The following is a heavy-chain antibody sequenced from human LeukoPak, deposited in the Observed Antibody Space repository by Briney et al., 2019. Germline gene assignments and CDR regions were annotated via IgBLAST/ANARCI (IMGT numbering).Heavy chain of an antibody. J-gene: IGHJ4*02. D-gene: IGHD3-10*01. V-gene: IGHV3-7*03. CDR2: IKQDGSEK. Sequence: GRSLRLSCAASGFTFSSYWMSWVRQAPGKGLEWVANIKQDGSEKYYVDSVKGRFTISRDNSKNTLYLQMNSLRVEDAAVYYCARVGGHWGQGTLVTVSS. CDR1: GFTFSSYW. CDR3: ARVGGH.